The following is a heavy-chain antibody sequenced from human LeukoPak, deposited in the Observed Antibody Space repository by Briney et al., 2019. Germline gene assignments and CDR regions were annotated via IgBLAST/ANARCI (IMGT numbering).Heavy chain of an antibody. CDR2: IKPDGSDK. CDR1: GFTFGSYA. Sequence: GGSLRLSCAASGFTFGSYAMSWVRQAPGKGLEWVANIKPDGSDKSYVDSVKGRFTISRDNAENSLYLQMSSLRVEDTAVYFCARDREVGATIHDYWGQGTLVTVSS. D-gene: IGHD1-26*01. J-gene: IGHJ4*02. V-gene: IGHV3-7*01. CDR3: ARDREVGATIHDY.